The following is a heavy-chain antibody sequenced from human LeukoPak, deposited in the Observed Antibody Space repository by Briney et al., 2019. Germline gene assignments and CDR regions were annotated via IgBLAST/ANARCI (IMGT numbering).Heavy chain of an antibody. CDR1: GGTFSSYA. V-gene: IGHV1-69*13. CDR2: IIPIFGTA. Sequence: SVKVSCKASGGTFSSYAISWVRQAPGQGLEWMGGIIPIFGTANYAQKFQGRVTITADESTSTAYMELSSLRSEDTAMYYCARVGDYYGSGSYSPFDYWGQGTLVTVSS. J-gene: IGHJ4*02. CDR3: ARVGDYYGSGSYSPFDY. D-gene: IGHD3-10*01.